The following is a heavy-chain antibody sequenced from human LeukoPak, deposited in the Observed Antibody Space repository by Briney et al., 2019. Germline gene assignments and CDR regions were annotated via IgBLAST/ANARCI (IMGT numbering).Heavy chain of an antibody. CDR3: ARGIVVVPAAIFVAFDI. Sequence: ASVKVSCKASGYTFTSYDINWVRQATGQGLEWMGWMNPNSGNTGYAQKFQGRVTITRNTSISTAYMELSSLRSEDTAVYYCARGIVVVPAAIFVAFDIWGQGTMVTVSS. D-gene: IGHD2-2*02. J-gene: IGHJ3*02. V-gene: IGHV1-8*03. CDR2: MNPNSGNT. CDR1: GYTFTSYD.